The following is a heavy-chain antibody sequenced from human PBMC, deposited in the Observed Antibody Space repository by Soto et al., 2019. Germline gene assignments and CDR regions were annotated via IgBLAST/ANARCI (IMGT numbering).Heavy chain of an antibody. CDR1: GGFVSSSSYS. Sequence: SETLSLTCSVSGGFVSSSSYSWGWIRQSPGKGLEWIGTIYSSENTYYNPSLLSRVTISVDTSRNQFSLKLNSVTAADTAVYYCARGPPYYYGSGSYYYFDYWGQGTLVTVSS. V-gene: IGHV4-39*07. CDR3: ARGPPYYYGSGSYYYFDY. CDR2: IYSSENT. D-gene: IGHD3-10*01. J-gene: IGHJ4*02.